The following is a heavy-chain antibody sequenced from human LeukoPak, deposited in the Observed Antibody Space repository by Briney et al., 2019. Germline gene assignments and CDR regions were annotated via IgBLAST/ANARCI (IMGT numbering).Heavy chain of an antibody. Sequence: GESLRLFCAASGFTFSSYAMSWVRQAPGKGLEWVSTVSGSGGSTYYADSVKGRLTISRDNSKNTLYLQMNSLRGEDTAVYYCAKEGGGSFYYFDYWGQGTLVTVSS. CDR3: AKEGGGSFYYFDY. V-gene: IGHV3-23*01. CDR1: GFTFSSYA. CDR2: VSGSGGST. D-gene: IGHD1-26*01. J-gene: IGHJ4*02.